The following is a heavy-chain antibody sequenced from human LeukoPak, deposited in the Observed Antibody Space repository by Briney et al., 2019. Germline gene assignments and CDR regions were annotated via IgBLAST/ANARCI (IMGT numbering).Heavy chain of an antibody. Sequence: GSVNVSCKASGYTFTSYGMRGVRQAPGQGLEWMGWISAYNGNTNYAHKLRGRVTMTIDTSTSTAYMELRSLRSDDTAVYYCAIEGLWFGDSDSYYFDYWGQGTLVTVSS. V-gene: IGHV1-18*01. D-gene: IGHD3-10*01. J-gene: IGHJ4*02. CDR3: AIEGLWFGDSDSYYFDY. CDR2: ISAYNGNT. CDR1: GYTFTSYG.